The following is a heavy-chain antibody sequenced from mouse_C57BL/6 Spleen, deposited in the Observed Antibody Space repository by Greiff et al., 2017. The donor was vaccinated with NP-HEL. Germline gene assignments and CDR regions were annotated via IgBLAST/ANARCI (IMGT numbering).Heavy chain of an antibody. J-gene: IGHJ2*01. CDR3: ARGDYYGSRYYFDD. CDR2: IYPGDGDT. D-gene: IGHD1-1*01. CDR1: GYAFSSSW. Sequence: QVQLQQSGPELVKPGASVKISCKASGYAFSSSWMNWVKQRPGKGLEWIGRIYPGDGDTNYNGKFKGKATLTADKSSSTAYMQLSSLTSEDSAVYFCARGDYYGSRYYFDDWGQGTTLTVSS. V-gene: IGHV1-82*01.